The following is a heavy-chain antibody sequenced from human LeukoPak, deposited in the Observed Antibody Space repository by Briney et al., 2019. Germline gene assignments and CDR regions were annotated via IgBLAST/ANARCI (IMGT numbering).Heavy chain of an antibody. D-gene: IGHD3-10*01. CDR3: ARGRITMVRGVTRPWYFDL. CDR2: IYYSGST. V-gene: IGHV4-31*03. Sequence: SETLSLTCTVSGGSISSGGYYWSWIRQHPGKGLEWIGYIYYSGSTYYNPSLKSRVTISVDTSKNQFSLKLSSVTAADTAVYYCARGRITMVRGVTRPWYFDLWGRGTLVTVSS. J-gene: IGHJ2*01. CDR1: GGSISSGGYY.